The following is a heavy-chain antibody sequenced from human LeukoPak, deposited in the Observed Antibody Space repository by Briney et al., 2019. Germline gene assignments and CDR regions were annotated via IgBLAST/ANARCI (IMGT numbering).Heavy chain of an antibody. J-gene: IGHJ6*03. CDR1: AGSTSSGSYY. D-gene: IGHD3-16*01. Sequence: SQTMSLTSTLYAGSTSSGSYYWTWIRQTGGRGLEWIGHIYTSGTTHYNPSPKTPVTISVPTSKRTCSLKLCSVTAAQTAIYYCARLEGGTYFDYFYMDVWGKGTTVTVSS. CDR3: ARLEGGTYFDYFYMDV. CDR2: IYTSGTT. V-gene: IGHV4-61*09.